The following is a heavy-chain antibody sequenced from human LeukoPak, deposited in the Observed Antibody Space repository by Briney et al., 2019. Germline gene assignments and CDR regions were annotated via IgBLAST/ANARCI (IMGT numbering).Heavy chain of an antibody. Sequence: PGGSLGLSCAASGFTFSSYAMSWVRQAPGKGLEWVSAISGSGGSTYYADSVRGRFTISRDNSKNTLFLQMNSLRAEDTAIYYCVKLYRSSSEDWGQGTLVTVSS. CDR2: ISGSGGST. J-gene: IGHJ4*02. D-gene: IGHD6-6*01. CDR1: GFTFSSYA. CDR3: VKLYRSSSED. V-gene: IGHV3-23*01.